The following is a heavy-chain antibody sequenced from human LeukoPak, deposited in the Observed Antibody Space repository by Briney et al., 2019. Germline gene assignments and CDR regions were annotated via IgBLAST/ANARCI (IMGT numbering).Heavy chain of an antibody. CDR1: GFTFSSYA. CDR2: ISSSSSYI. V-gene: IGHV3-21*01. CDR3: ARGGYSSGWYTYDFDY. J-gene: IGHJ4*02. D-gene: IGHD6-19*01. Sequence: GGSLRLSFAASGFTFSSYAMSWVRQAPGKGLEWVSSISSSSSYIYYADSVKGRFTISRDNAKKSLDLQMNSLRAEDTAVYYCARGGYSSGWYTYDFDYWGQGTLVTVSS.